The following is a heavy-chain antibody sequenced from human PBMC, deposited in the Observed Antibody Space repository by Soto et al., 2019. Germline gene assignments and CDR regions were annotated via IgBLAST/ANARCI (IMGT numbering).Heavy chain of an antibody. Sequence: PGGSLRLSCAASGFTFSSYGMHWVRQAPGKGLEWVAVIWYDGSNKYYADSVKGRFTISRDNSKNTLYLQMNSLRDEDTAVYYCARSYYYDSSGYYRYYFDYWGQGTLVTVSS. CDR2: IWYDGSNK. D-gene: IGHD3-22*01. J-gene: IGHJ4*02. CDR3: ARSYYYDSSGYYRYYFDY. CDR1: GFTFSSYG. V-gene: IGHV3-33*01.